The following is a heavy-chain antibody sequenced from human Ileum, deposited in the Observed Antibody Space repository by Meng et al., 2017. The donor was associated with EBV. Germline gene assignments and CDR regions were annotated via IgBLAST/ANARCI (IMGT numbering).Heavy chain of an antibody. CDR1: AYNCINCG. D-gene: IGHD2-8*01. CDR3: ARAGNGGRDWFNY. J-gene: IGHJ4*02. V-gene: IGHV1-18*01. Sequence: QHQVAEAGEEVRKGEDSVKVSCKASAYNCINCGSQGLGQGPGRVRGWRGYNSAYNDTPNHAENLHGRVTMTTDTSTGTVYMEVRSLRSVYTGVYYCARAGNGGRDWFNYWGQGTLVTVSS. CDR2: NSAYNDTP.